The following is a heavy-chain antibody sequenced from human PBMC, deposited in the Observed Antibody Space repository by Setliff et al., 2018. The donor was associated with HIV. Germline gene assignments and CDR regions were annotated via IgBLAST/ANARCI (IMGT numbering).Heavy chain of an antibody. J-gene: IGHJ6*02. CDR3: ARGKGVGGVIITGGLDV. CDR2: MNPNTGVS. V-gene: IGHV1-8*01. CDR1: GHTFTNVD. Sequence: GASVKVSCKASGHTFTNVDIHWLRRATGQGLEWMGWMNPNTGVSGYALKFHDRVTMTRDTSITTLYMELSSLTSEDTAVYYCARGKGVGGVIITGGLDVWGQGTTVTVSS. D-gene: IGHD3-10*01.